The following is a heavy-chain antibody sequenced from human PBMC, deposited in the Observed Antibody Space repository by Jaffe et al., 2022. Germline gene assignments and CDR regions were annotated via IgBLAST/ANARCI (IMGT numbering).Heavy chain of an antibody. CDR3: AKVRQDSLWLRESFDY. D-gene: IGHD3-10*01. J-gene: IGHJ4*02. V-gene: IGHV3-23*01. CDR2: TSGNGGST. CDR1: GFTFSNYA. Sequence: EVQLLESGGGLVQPGGSLRLSCAASGFTFSNYAMNWVRQAPGKGLEWVSSTSGNGGSTYYADSVKGRFTISRDNSKNTLYLQMNILRAEDTAIYYCAKVRQDSLWLRESFDYWGQGTLVTVSS.